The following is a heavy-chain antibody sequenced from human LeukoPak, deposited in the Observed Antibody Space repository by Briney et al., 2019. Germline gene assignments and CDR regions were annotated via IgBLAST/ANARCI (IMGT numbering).Heavy chain of an antibody. J-gene: IGHJ3*02. D-gene: IGHD6-13*01. V-gene: IGHV3-74*01. CDR2: LNSDGSTT. CDR3: ARTKGGPGSTWAFDI. Sequence: GGSLRLSCAASGFTFSSYWMHWVRQAPGKGLVWVSLLNSDGSTTTYAGSMKGRFTISRDSAKNTLYLQMNSLRAEDTAVYYCARTKGGPGSTWAFDIWGQGTMVTVSS. CDR1: GFTFSSYW.